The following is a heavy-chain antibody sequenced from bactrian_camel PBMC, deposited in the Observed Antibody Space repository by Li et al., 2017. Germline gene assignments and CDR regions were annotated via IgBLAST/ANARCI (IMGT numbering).Heavy chain of an antibody. J-gene: IGHJ4*01. CDR2: IDTDGGA. D-gene: IGHD2*01. CDR1: GYTPHKYC. CDR3: ARGLVWDCGTGIPANYFKY. V-gene: IGHV3S63*01. Sequence: HVQLVESGGDSVQAGGSLTLSCEQSGYTPHKYCMAWFRQAPGKDREGVASIDTDGGATYEDSVKGRFTISKGSPGNTLHLQMNNLQPEDTAIYYCARGLVWDCGTGIPANYFKYWGQGTQVTVS.